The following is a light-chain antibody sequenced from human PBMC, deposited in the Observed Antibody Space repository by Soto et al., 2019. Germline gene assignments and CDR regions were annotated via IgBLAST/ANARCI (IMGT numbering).Light chain of an antibody. J-gene: IGKJ1*01. V-gene: IGKV4-1*01. CDR1: QSVLYSSNNKNY. CDR3: QQYYSTPRT. CDR2: WAS. Sequence: DIVMTQSPDSLAVSLGERATINWKSSQSVLYSSNNKNYLAWYQQKPRQPPKLLIYWASTRESGVPDRFSGSGSGTDFTLTISSLQAEDVAVYYCQQYYSTPRTFGQGTKVEIK.